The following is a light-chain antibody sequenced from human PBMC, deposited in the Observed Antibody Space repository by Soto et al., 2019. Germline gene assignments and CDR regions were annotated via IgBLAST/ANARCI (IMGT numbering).Light chain of an antibody. V-gene: IGLV2-14*01. CDR2: EVS. CDR1: SNDVGGYSY. Sequence: QSALTQPASVSGSPGQSINISCTGTSNDVGGYSYLSWYQQHPGKAPKLIIFEVSNRPSGVSDRFSGSNSGNTASLTISGLQAEDEADYYCTSYSRYRVLVFGGGTKLTVL. CDR3: TSYSRYRVLV. J-gene: IGLJ3*02.